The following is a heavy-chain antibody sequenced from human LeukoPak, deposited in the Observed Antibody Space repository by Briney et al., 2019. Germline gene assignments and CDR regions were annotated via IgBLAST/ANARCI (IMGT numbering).Heavy chain of an antibody. V-gene: IGHV3-48*02. Sequence: WGSLRLSCAASGFTFSFYSMNWVRQAPGKGLEWVSYISSSDNTIHYADSVKGRFTISRDNAKNSLYLEMNSLRDEDTAVYYCARVHRGYSYGRLDYWGQGTLVTVSS. CDR2: ISSSDNTI. CDR1: GFTFSFYS. CDR3: ARVHRGYSYGRLDY. D-gene: IGHD5-18*01. J-gene: IGHJ4*02.